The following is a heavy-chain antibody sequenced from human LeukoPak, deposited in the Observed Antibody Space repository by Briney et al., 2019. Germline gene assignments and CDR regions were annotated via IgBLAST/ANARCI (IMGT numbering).Heavy chain of an antibody. CDR2: INPNSGGT. CDR3: ARGFWDSSGYFRS. CDR1: GYTFTGYY. V-gene: IGHV1-2*02. D-gene: IGHD3-22*01. J-gene: IGHJ4*02. Sequence: GASVKGSCKASGYTFTGYYMHWVRQAPGQGLEWMGWINPNSGGTNYAQKFQGRVTMTRDTSISTGYMELSRLRSDDTAVYYCARGFWDSSGYFRSWGQGTLVTVSS.